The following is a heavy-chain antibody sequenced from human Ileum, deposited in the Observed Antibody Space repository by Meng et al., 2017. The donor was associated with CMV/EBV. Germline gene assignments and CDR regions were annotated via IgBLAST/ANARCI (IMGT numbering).Heavy chain of an antibody. D-gene: IGHD5-18*01. CDR3: AGVIGHSVDY. Sequence: GGSLRLSCSASGFTFSTYTMNWVRQAPGKGLEWVATIKDDGSQKYYVDSVKGRFTISRDNAKNSLFLQMKNLRDDDTAVYYCAGVIGHSVDYWGQGTLVTVSS. J-gene: IGHJ4*02. CDR1: GFTFSTYT. V-gene: IGHV3-7*01. CDR2: IKDDGSQK.